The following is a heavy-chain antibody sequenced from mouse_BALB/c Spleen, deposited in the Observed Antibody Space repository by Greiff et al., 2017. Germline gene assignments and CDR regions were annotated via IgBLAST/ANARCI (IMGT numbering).Heavy chain of an antibody. V-gene: IGHV1-9*01. Sequence: VKLQQSGAELMKPGASVKISCKATGYTFSSYWIEWVKQRPGHGLEWIGEILPGSGSTNYNEKFKGKATFTADTSSNTAYMQLSSLTSEDSAVYYCARAGGSSGPFAYWGQGTLVTVSA. CDR1: GYTFSSYW. CDR2: ILPGSGST. CDR3: ARAGGSSGPFAY. J-gene: IGHJ3*01. D-gene: IGHD3-1*01.